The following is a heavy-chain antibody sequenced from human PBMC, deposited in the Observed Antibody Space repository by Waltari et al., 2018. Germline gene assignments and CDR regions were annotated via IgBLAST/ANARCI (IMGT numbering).Heavy chain of an antibody. D-gene: IGHD6-6*01. CDR3: ASPYSSSSTFYFDY. CDR2: INHSGST. V-gene: IGHV4-34*01. J-gene: IGHJ4*02. CDR1: GGSFSGYY. Sequence: QVQLQQWGAGLLKPSETLSLTCAVYGGSFSGYYWSWIRQPPGKGLEWIGEINHSGSTNYNPSLKSRVTISVDTSKNQFSLKLSSVTAADTAVYYCASPYSSSSTFYFDYWGQGTLVTVSS.